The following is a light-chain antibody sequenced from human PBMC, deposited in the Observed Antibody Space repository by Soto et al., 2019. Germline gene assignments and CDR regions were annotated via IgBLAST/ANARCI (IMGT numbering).Light chain of an antibody. Sequence: DIQMTQSPTTLSASVGDRITITCRASQSISSWLAWYQQKPGKAPKLLIYDASSLESGVPSRFSGSGSGTEFTLTISSLQPDDFATYYCQQYGSYWSFGQGTKVEI. CDR1: QSISSW. CDR3: QQYGSYWS. J-gene: IGKJ1*01. CDR2: DAS. V-gene: IGKV1-5*01.